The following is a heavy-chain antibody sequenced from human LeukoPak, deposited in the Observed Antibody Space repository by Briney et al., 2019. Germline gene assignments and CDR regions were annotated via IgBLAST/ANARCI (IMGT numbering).Heavy chain of an antibody. Sequence: GGSLRLSCAASGFTFSDYYMSWIRQAPGKGLEWVSYISSSGSTIYYADSVKGRFTISRDNAKNSLYLQMNSLRAEDTAVYYCARALSYYYDSSGYYKYWGQGTLVTVSS. CDR2: ISSSGSTI. J-gene: IGHJ4*02. CDR3: ARALSYYYDSSGYYKY. CDR1: GFTFSDYY. V-gene: IGHV3-11*01. D-gene: IGHD3-22*01.